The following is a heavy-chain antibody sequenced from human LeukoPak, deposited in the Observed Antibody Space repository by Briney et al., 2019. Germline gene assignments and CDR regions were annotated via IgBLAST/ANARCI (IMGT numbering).Heavy chain of an antibody. CDR1: GGSISSSSYY. Sequence: PSETLSLTCTVSGGSISSSSYYWGWIRQPPGKGLEWIGSIYYSGSTYYNPSLKSRVTISVDTSKNQFSLKLSSVTAADTAVYYCARDDRGYSGYDCRNYNWFDPWGQGTLVTVSS. CDR2: IYYSGST. J-gene: IGHJ5*02. D-gene: IGHD5-12*01. CDR3: ARDDRGYSGYDCRNYNWFDP. V-gene: IGHV4-39*07.